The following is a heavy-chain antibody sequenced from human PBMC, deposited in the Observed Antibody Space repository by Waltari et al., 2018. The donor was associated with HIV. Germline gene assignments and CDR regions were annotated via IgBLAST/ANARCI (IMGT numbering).Heavy chain of an antibody. CDR3: AREWVLLPYRCLGV. J-gene: IGHJ6*02. V-gene: IGHV4-61*01. CDR1: GGSVNSGSYH. D-gene: IGHD5-18*01. Sequence: QVRLRESGPGLVKPSETLSLTCSVSGGSVNSGSYHWSWFRQTPGKGLEWIGYISYRGSTNHNSSLKSGRSMSLDTSKNQFSLKLSSVTAADTAVYYCAREWVLLPYRCLGVWGQGTTITVS. CDR2: ISYRGST.